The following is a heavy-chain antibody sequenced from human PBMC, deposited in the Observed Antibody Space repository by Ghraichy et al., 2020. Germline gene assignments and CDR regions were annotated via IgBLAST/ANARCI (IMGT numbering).Heavy chain of an antibody. CDR3: GRRVHDGRGYHYFDF. CDR2: IFYSGLT. V-gene: IGHV4-39*06. CDR1: GGSISNNRDS. J-gene: IGHJ4*02. D-gene: IGHD3-22*01. Sequence: SETLSLTCTVSGGSISNNRDSWAWIRQPPGKGLEWIATIFYSGLTHYNPPLESRVTMSVDTSTSQFPLRLGSVTAADTAVYYCGRRVHDGRGYHYFDFWGQGRLVTVSS.